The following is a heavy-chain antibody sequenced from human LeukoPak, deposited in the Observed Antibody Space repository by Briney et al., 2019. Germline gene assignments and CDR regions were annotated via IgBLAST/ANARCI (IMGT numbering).Heavy chain of an antibody. J-gene: IGHJ4*02. CDR3: ARDRGYCSGGSCYRYFET. D-gene: IGHD2-15*01. V-gene: IGHV3-48*01. CDR1: AFTFSDYS. CDR2: ISNTADTQ. Sequence: QSGGSLRLSCAASAFTFSDYSISWVRQAPGKGLEWVSYISNTADTQYYADSVRGRFTISRDNAKNSAYLQMNTLRAEDTAVYYCARDRGYCSGGSCYRYFETWGQGTLVTVSS.